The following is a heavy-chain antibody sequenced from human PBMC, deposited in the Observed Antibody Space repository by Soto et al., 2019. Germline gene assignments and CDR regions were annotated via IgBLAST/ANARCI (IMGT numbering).Heavy chain of an antibody. Sequence: QVQLVQSGAEVKKPGSSVKVSCKASGGTFITYPISWVRQAPGQGLEWMGGIVPIFGTTNYAQKFQGGVTITADESTTTAYMELSNLRSEDTAVYYCARPLYCSGGRCYNNFNYWGQGTLVTVSS. V-gene: IGHV1-69*12. CDR3: ARPLYCSGGRCYNNFNY. CDR2: IVPIFGTT. CDR1: GGTFITYP. D-gene: IGHD2-15*01. J-gene: IGHJ4*02.